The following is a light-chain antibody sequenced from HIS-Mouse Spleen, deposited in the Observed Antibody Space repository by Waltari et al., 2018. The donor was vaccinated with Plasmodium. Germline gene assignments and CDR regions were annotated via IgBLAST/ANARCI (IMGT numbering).Light chain of an antibody. V-gene: IGKV3-11*01. CDR3: QQRSNWPPLT. Sequence: EIVLTQSPATLSLSPGERATLSCSASPSVSSYLAWYQQKTGQAPSPLIYDGSNRATGILARCSGGGSGTDFTLPISSLEPEDFAVYYCQQRSNWPPLTFGRGTKVEIK. CDR1: PSVSSY. CDR2: DGS. J-gene: IGKJ4*01.